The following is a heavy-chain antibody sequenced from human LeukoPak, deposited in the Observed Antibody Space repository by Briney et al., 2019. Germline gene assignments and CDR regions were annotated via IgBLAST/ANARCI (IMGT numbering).Heavy chain of an antibody. CDR2: IYPGDSDT. CDR1: GYSFTSYW. Sequence: GESLKISCKGSGYSFTSYWIGWVRQMPGKGLEWMGIIYPGDSDTRYRPSFQGQVTISADKSISTAYLQWSSLKASDTAMYYCARQGAVTAPLNWYFDLWGRGTLVTVSS. D-gene: IGHD4-17*01. V-gene: IGHV5-51*01. J-gene: IGHJ2*01. CDR3: ARQGAVTAPLNWYFDL.